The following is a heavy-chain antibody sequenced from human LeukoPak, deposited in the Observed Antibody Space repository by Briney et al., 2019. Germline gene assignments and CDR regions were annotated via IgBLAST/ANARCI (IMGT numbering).Heavy chain of an antibody. CDR1: GFTFSNYW. V-gene: IGHV3-7*03. D-gene: IGHD1-1*01. Sequence: GGSLRLSCVASGFTFSNYWMNWVRQAPGKGLEWVANIKPDGGEQYYVDSVKGRFTISRDNADNSLYLQLSSLRAEGTAVYYCAKEGRSLQTYWGQGTLVTVSS. CDR2: IKPDGGEQ. J-gene: IGHJ4*02. CDR3: AKEGRSLQTY.